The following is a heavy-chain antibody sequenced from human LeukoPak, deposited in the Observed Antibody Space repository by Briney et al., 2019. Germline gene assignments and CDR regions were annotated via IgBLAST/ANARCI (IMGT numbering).Heavy chain of an antibody. V-gene: IGHV3-30-3*01. CDR2: ISYDGSNK. Sequence: GGSLRLSCAASGFTFSSYAMHWVCQAPGKGLEWVAVISYDGSNKYYADSVKGRFTISRDNSKNTLYLQMNSLRAEDTAVYYCARIVDYYFDYWGQGTLVTVSS. CDR3: ARIVDYYFDY. CDR1: GFTFSSYA. J-gene: IGHJ4*02. D-gene: IGHD2-21*01.